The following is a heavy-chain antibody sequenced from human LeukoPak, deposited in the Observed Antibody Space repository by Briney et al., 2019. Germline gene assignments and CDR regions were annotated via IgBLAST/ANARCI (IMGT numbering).Heavy chain of an antibody. Sequence: SETLSLTCAVSGGSITSGSYYWTWIRQPAGKGLEWIGRAYTSGSTNYNPYLKSRVTISVDTSKNQFSLNLRSVTAADTAVYYCARGYCSSTSCYWRYWGQGILVTVSS. CDR3: ARGYCSSTSCYWRY. J-gene: IGHJ4*02. CDR2: AYTSGST. D-gene: IGHD2-2*01. CDR1: GGSITSGSYY. V-gene: IGHV4-61*02.